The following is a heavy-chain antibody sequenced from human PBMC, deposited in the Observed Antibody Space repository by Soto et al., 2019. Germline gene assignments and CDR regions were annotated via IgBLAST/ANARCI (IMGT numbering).Heavy chain of an antibody. J-gene: IGHJ6*02. D-gene: IGHD5-12*01. Sequence: ASVKVSCKASGYTFSRYGISWVRQAPGQGLEWMGWISAYNGNTNYAQKLQGRVTMTTDTSTSTAYMELRSLRSDDTAVYYCARVKGRNSGYFYYYYYGMDVWGQGTTVTVSS. CDR1: GYTFSRYG. CDR2: ISAYNGNT. V-gene: IGHV1-18*01. CDR3: ARVKGRNSGYFYYYYYGMDV.